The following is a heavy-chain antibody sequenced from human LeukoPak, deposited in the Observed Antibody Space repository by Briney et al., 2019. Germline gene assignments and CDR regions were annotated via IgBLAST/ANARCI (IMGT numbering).Heavy chain of an antibody. V-gene: IGHV4-61*02. CDR3: ARAREWELLSDFDY. CDR2: IYTSGST. D-gene: IGHD1-26*01. CDR1: GGSISSGSYY. J-gene: IGHJ4*02. Sequence: SETLSLTCTVSGGSISSGSYYWSWIRQPAGKGLEWIGRIYTSGSTNYNPSLKSRVTISVDTSKNQCSLKLSSVTAADTAVYYCARAREWELLSDFDYWGQGTLVTVSS.